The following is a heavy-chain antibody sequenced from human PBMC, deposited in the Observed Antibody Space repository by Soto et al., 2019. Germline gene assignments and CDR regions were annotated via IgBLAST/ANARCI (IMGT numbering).Heavy chain of an antibody. CDR3: AKDGGSASSGWYVDY. V-gene: IGHV3-30*18. J-gene: IGHJ4*02. Sequence: GGSLRLSCAASGFTFSSYGMHWVRQAPGKGLEWVAVISYDGSNKYYADSVKGRFTISRDNSKNTLYLQMNSLRAEDTAVYYCAKDGGSASSGWYVDYWGQGTLVTVSS. CDR1: GFTFSSYG. D-gene: IGHD6-19*01. CDR2: ISYDGSNK.